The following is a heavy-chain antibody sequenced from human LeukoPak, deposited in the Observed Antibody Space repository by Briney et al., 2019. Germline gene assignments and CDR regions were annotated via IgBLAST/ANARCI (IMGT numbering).Heavy chain of an antibody. J-gene: IGHJ4*02. CDR2: ISSSSSSK. CDR3: ARGGASCGGDCLDY. V-gene: IGHV3-48*01. CDR1: GFTFSSYW. Sequence: GGSLRLSCAASGFTFSSYWMIWVRQAPGKGLEWVSYISSSSSSKKYADSVKGRFTISRDNAKNSLYLQMNSLRAEDTAVYYCARGGASCGGDCLDYWGQGTLVTVSS. D-gene: IGHD2-21*02.